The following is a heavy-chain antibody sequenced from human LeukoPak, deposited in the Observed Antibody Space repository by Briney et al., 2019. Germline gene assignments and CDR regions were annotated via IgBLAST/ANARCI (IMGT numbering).Heavy chain of an antibody. CDR2: ISPSGGST. Sequence: ASVKVSCKASGYTFTSYGISWVRQAPGQGPEWMGVISPSGGSTTYAQKFQGRVTLTRDMTTSTDYLELSSLRSEDTAVYYCARDNSVRDEAWWFNPWGQGTLVTVSS. CDR1: GYTFTSYG. J-gene: IGHJ5*02. CDR3: ARDNSVRDEAWWFNP. D-gene: IGHD5-24*01. V-gene: IGHV1-46*01.